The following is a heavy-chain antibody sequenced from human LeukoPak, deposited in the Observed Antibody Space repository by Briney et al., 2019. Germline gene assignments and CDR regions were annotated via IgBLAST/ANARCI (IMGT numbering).Heavy chain of an antibody. D-gene: IGHD6-13*01. Sequence: GGSLRLSCAASGFTFSSYGMHWVRQAPGKGLEWVAFIRYDGSNKYYADSVKGRFTISRDNSKNMLFLQMNSLRAEDTAVYYCARGGAGVYFFDYWGQGTPVTVSS. J-gene: IGHJ4*02. CDR2: IRYDGSNK. CDR3: ARGGAGVYFFDY. CDR1: GFTFSSYG. V-gene: IGHV3-30*02.